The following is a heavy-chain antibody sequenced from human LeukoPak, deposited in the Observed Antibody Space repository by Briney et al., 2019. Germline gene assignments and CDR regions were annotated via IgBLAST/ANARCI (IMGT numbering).Heavy chain of an antibody. CDR1: EFRFGTFW. V-gene: IGHV3-7*01. CDR2: IKEDGSDK. J-gene: IGHJ4*02. CDR3: ARDYRARLDY. Sequence: GGSLGPSCAASEFRFGTFWLTWFGRAQGKGLEWVANIKEDGSDKYYVDSVKGRFTISRDNARTSLYLQMNSLRAEDTAVYYCARDYRARLDYWGQGTLVTVSS.